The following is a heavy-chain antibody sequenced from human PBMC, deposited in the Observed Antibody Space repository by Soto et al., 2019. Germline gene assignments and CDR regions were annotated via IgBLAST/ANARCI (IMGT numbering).Heavy chain of an antibody. CDR1: GFTFSSYA. Sequence: EVQLLESGGGLVQPGGSLRLYCVASGFTFSSYAMNWVRQAPGKGLEWVSVISGSGGSTYYADSVKGRFTISRDNSKNTLYLQMNSLRAEDTAIYYCAKRSSGSDFDYWGQGTLVTVSS. CDR2: ISGSGGST. D-gene: IGHD3-10*01. V-gene: IGHV3-23*01. CDR3: AKRSSGSDFDY. J-gene: IGHJ4*02.